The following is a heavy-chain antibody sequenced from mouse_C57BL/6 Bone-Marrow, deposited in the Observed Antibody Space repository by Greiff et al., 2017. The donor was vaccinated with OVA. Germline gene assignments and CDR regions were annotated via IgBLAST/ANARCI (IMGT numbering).Heavy chain of an antibody. D-gene: IGHD2-5*01. V-gene: IGHV1-59*01. CDR3: ARVPPYSNYVDYFDY. CDR2: IDPSDSYT. J-gene: IGHJ2*01. CDR1: GYTFTSYW. Sequence: VQLQESGAELVRPGTSVKLSCKASGYTFTSYWMHWVKQRPGQGLEWIGVIDPSDSYTNYNQKFKGKATLTVDTSSSTAYMQLSSLTSEDSAVYYCARVPPYSNYVDYFDYWGQGTTLTVSS.